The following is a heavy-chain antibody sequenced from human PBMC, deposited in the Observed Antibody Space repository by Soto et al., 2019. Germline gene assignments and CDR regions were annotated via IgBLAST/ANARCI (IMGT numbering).Heavy chain of an antibody. CDR1: GGTFSSYA. J-gene: IGHJ4*02. CDR2: IIPIFGTP. CDR3: ASHYDSSGYYYRGLDY. Sequence: QVQLVQSGAEVKKPGSSVKVSCKASGGTFSSYAISWVRQAPGQGLEWMGGIIPIFGTPDYAQKFQGRVTITADESTSTGNMELSSLRSEDTAVYYCASHYDSSGYYYRGLDYWGLGTLVTVSS. V-gene: IGHV1-69*12. D-gene: IGHD3-22*01.